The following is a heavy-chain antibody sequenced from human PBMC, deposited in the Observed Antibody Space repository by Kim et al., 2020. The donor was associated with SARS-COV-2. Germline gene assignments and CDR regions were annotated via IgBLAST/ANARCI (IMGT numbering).Heavy chain of an antibody. Sequence: GGSLRLSCAASGFTFSSYSMNWVRQAPGKGLEWVSSISSSSSYIYYADSVKGRFTISRDNAKNSLYLQMNSLRAEDTAVYYCASANSSSWLPYYYYYGMDVWGQGTTVTVSS. V-gene: IGHV3-21*01. CDR1: GFTFSSYS. CDR3: ASANSSSWLPYYYYYGMDV. J-gene: IGHJ6*02. CDR2: ISSSSSYI. D-gene: IGHD6-13*01.